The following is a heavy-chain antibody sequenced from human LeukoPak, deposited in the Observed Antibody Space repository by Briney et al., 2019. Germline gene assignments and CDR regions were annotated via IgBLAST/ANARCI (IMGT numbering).Heavy chain of an antibody. Sequence: PGGSLRLSCAASGFTYSSYSMNWVRQAPGKGLEGVSSTSSSSCYIYYADLVKGRFTISRDNAKNSVYLQMNSLRAEHTAVYYCARRRYFDYWGQGTLVTVSS. CDR2: TSSSSCYI. CDR3: ARRRYFDY. V-gene: IGHV3-21*01. J-gene: IGHJ4*02. CDR1: GFTYSSYS.